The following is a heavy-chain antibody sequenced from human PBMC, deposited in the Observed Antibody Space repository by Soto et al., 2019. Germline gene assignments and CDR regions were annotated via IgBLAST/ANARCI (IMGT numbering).Heavy chain of an antibody. CDR2: IYDSGST. CDR3: ARDNGDGP. V-gene: IGHV4-30-4*01. D-gene: IGHD4-17*01. Sequence: SETLSLTCTVSGGSISSGDYYWSWIRQPPGKGLEWIGYIYDSGSTYYNSSLKSRVNITLDTSKNQFSLKLTSVTAADTAVYYCARDNGDGPWGQGTLVTVSS. J-gene: IGHJ5*02. CDR1: GGSISSGDYY.